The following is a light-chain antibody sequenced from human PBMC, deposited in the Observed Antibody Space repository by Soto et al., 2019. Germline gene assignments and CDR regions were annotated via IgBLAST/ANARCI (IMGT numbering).Light chain of an antibody. CDR3: CSYHCCSYAGTNSFWV. V-gene: IGLV2-11*01. J-gene: IGLJ3*02. CDR2: DVS. CDR1: SSDVGGYNY. Sequence: QSALTQPRSVSGSPGQSVTISCTGTSSDVGGYNYVSWYQQHPGKAPKVIIYDVSKRPSGVPDRFSGSKSGNTASLTISGLQAEDEPDYHCCSYHCCSYAGTNSFWVFGGGTKLTVL.